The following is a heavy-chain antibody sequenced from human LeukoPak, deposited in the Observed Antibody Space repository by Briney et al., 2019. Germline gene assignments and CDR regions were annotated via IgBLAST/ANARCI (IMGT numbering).Heavy chain of an antibody. V-gene: IGHV3-23*01. J-gene: IGHJ4*02. D-gene: IGHD5-18*01. Sequence: PGGSLRLSCAASGLTFSSHAMRWVRQAPGKGLEWVSAISADSYYTYYADSVQGRFTISRDNSKNTLYLQMNSLRAEDTALYYCANFVDTSMGGNDYWGQGTLVTVSS. CDR3: ANFVDTSMGGNDY. CDR1: GLTFSSHA. CDR2: ISADSYYT.